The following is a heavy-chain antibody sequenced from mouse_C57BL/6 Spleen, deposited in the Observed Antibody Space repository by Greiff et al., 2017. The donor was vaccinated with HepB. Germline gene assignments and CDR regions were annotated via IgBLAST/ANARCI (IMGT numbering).Heavy chain of an antibody. CDR2: IYPGDGDT. V-gene: IGHV1-80*01. Sequence: VKLMESGAELVKPGASVKISCKAPGSAFSSYWMNWVKQRPGKGLGWIGQIYPGDGDTNYNGKFKGKATLTADKSSSTAYMQLSSLTSEDSAVYFCARVYYGNPWYFDVWGTGTTVTVSS. CDR1: GSAFSSYW. D-gene: IGHD2-1*01. CDR3: ARVYYGNPWYFDV. J-gene: IGHJ1*03.